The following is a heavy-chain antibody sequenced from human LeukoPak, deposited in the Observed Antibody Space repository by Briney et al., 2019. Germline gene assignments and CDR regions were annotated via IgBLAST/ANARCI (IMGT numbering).Heavy chain of an antibody. D-gene: IGHD2-21*01. V-gene: IGHV5-51*01. J-gene: IGHJ3*02. Sequence: GESLKISCKGSGYSFTSYWIGWVRQMPGKGLEWMGIIYPGDSDTRYSPSFQGQVTISADKSISTAYLQWSSLKASDTAMYYCAGTAPYCGGDCYWADAFDIWGQGTMVTVSS. CDR3: AGTAPYCGGDCYWADAFDI. CDR2: IYPGDSDT. CDR1: GYSFTSYW.